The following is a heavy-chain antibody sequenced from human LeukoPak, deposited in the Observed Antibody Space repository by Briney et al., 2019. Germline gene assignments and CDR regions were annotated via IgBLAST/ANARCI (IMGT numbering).Heavy chain of an antibody. CDR1: GYTFTGYY. J-gene: IGHJ4*02. Sequence: GASVKVSCKASGYTFTGYYMHWVRQAPGQGLEWMGWINPNSGGTNYAQKFQGRVTMTRDTSISTAYMELSRLRSDDTAVYYCAGTKLGYCTTTGCPLESWGQGTLVAVSS. CDR3: AGTKLGYCTTTGCPLES. CDR2: INPNSGGT. D-gene: IGHD2-2*01. V-gene: IGHV1-2*02.